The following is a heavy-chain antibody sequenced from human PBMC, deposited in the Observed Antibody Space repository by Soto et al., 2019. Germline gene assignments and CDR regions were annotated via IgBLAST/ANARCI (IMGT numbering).Heavy chain of an antibody. CDR2: VSCDGSKK. CDR3: AKKSARVYYDSSGYYRVEYGMDV. Sequence: QVQLVESGGGVVQPGRSLRLSCAASGFTFSHYAMHWARQAPGKGLEWVAVVSCDGSKKYYADSVKGRFIISRDNSKNTLYLQMNSLRAEDTAVYYCAKKSARVYYDSSGYYRVEYGMDVWGQGTTVTVSS. J-gene: IGHJ6*02. V-gene: IGHV3-30*18. CDR1: GFTFSHYA. D-gene: IGHD3-22*01.